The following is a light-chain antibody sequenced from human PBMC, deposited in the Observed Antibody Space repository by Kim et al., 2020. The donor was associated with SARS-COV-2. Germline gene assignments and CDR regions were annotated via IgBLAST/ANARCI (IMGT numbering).Light chain of an antibody. CDR3: AAWDDSLNGPV. CDR1: SSNIGNNA. V-gene: IGLV1-36*01. CDR2: YDD. Sequence: QSVLTQPPSVSEAPRQRVTISCSGSSSNIGNNAVNWYQQLPGKAPKLLIYYDDLLPSGVSDRFSGSKSGTSASLAISGLQSEVEADYYCAAWDDSLNGPVFGGGTQLTVL. J-gene: IGLJ3*02.